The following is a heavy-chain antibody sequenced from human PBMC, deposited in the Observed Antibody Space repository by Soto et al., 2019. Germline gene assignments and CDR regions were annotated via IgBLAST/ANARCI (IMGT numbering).Heavy chain of an antibody. Sequence: ASVEVSCKASGYTFTGYYMHWVRQAPGQGLAWMGWINPNSGGTNYAQKFQGRVTMTRDTSISTAYMELSRLRSDDTAVYYCARDTQGITMVRGVIPYFDYWGQGTLVTVSS. J-gene: IGHJ4*02. D-gene: IGHD3-10*01. CDR2: INPNSGGT. V-gene: IGHV1-2*02. CDR3: ARDTQGITMVRGVIPYFDY. CDR1: GYTFTGYY.